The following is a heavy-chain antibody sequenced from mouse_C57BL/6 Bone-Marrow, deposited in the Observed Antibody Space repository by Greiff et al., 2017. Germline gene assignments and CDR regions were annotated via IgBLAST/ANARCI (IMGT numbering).Heavy chain of an antibody. CDR1: GYAFSSYW. Sequence: VQLQQSGAELVKPGASVKISCKASGYAFSSYWMNWVKQRPGKGLEWIGQIYPGDGDPNYNGKFKGKATLTADKSSSTAYMQLSSLTSEDSAVYVCARGNYYGSSRSWGNYWGQGTTLTVSS. D-gene: IGHD1-1*01. CDR2: IYPGDGDP. V-gene: IGHV1-80*01. J-gene: IGHJ2*01. CDR3: ARGNYYGSSRSWGNY.